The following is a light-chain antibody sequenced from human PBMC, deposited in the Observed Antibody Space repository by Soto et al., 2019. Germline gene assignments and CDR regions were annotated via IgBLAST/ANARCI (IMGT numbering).Light chain of an antibody. Sequence: EIVFTQSPGTLSLSPGERATLSCRASQSISRNYLAWYQQKPGQAPRLLIYGASNRATGIPDRFRGSGSGTDFSLTITRLEPEDFAVYYCQQYGSSRTFGQGTKVDIK. J-gene: IGKJ1*01. CDR1: QSISRNY. CDR2: GAS. V-gene: IGKV3-20*01. CDR3: QQYGSSRT.